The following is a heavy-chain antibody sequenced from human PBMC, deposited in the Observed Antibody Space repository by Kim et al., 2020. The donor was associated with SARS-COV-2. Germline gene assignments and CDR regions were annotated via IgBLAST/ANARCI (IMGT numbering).Heavy chain of an antibody. D-gene: IGHD2-21*01. CDR3: ARQGAGERWCWFDP. CDR2: IYYSGST. Sequence: SETLSLTCTVSGGSISSSSYYWGWIRQPPGKGLEWIGSIYYSGSTYYNPSLKSRVTISVDTSKNQFSLKLSSVTAADTAVYYCARQGAGERWCWFDPWGQGTLVTVSS. V-gene: IGHV4-39*01. J-gene: IGHJ5*02. CDR1: GGSISSSSYY.